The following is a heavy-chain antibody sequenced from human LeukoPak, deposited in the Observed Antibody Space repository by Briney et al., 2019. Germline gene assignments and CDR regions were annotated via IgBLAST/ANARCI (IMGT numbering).Heavy chain of an antibody. CDR1: GFNFSSYA. V-gene: IGHV3-23*01. CDR3: AKDFAYSYGAVFGY. CDR2: ISGSGGST. Sequence: PGGSLRLSCAASGFNFSSYAMRWVRQAPGKGLEWVSAISGSGGSTYYAGSVKGRFTISRDNSKNTLYLQMNSLRAEDTAVYYCAKDFAYSYGAVFGYWGQGTLVTVSS. J-gene: IGHJ4*02. D-gene: IGHD5-18*01.